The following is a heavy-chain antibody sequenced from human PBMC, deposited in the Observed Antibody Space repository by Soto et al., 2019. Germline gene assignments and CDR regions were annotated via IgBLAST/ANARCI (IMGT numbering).Heavy chain of an antibody. D-gene: IGHD6-13*01. V-gene: IGHV3-73*02. Sequence: EVQLVESGGGLVQPGGSLKLSCAASGFTFSGSAMHWVRQASGKGLEWVGRIRSKANSYATAYAASVKGRFTISREDSKNTAYLQMISQTTEDTAVYYCTRLGDYSSRPRYYYYGMDVWGQGTTVTVSS. CDR3: TRLGDYSSRPRYYYYGMDV. J-gene: IGHJ6*02. CDR1: GFTFSGSA. CDR2: IRSKANSYAT.